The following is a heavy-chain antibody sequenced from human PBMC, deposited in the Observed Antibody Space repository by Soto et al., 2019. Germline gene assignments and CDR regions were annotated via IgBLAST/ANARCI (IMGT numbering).Heavy chain of an antibody. V-gene: IGHV1-18*01. CDR3: ARDWVVGDAWYYGMDV. CDR1: GYTFTSYG. Sequence: ASVKVSCKASGYTFTSYGISWVRQAPGQGLEWMGWISAYNGNTNYAQKLQDRITMTTDTSTSTAYMELRSLRSDDTAVYYCARDWVVGDAWYYGMDVWGQGTTVTVSS. D-gene: IGHD1-26*01. J-gene: IGHJ6*02. CDR2: ISAYNGNT.